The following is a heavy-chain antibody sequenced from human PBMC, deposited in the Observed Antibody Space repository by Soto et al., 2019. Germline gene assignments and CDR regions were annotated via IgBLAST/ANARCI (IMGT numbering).Heavy chain of an antibody. J-gene: IGHJ4*02. CDR3: ARTNSSSPIDY. V-gene: IGHV2-5*01. CDR2: IYWNDDK. Sequence: GLDLEWLALIYWNDDKRYSPSLKSRLTITKDTSKNQVVLTMTNMDPVDTATYSCARTNSSSPIDYWGQGTLVTVSS. D-gene: IGHD6-6*01.